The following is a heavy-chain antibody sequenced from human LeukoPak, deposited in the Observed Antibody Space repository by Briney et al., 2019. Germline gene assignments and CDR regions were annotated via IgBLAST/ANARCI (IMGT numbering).Heavy chain of an antibody. V-gene: IGHV3-23*01. D-gene: IGHD1-14*01. CDR3: AKGSGINHYHWIDP. J-gene: IGHJ5*02. CDR1: EFPFSNYA. Sequence: GGSLRLSCAASEFPFSNYAMNCVPQAPGKALEWVSGISGGGGSPYYADSVKGRFTISRDNSKNTLYLQMDSLRAEDTALYYCAKGSGINHYHWIDPWGQGTLVTVS. CDR2: ISGGGGSP.